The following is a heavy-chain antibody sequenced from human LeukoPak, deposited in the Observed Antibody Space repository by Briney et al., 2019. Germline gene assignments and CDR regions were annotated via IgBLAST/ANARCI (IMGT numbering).Heavy chain of an antibody. J-gene: IGHJ4*02. Sequence: GGSLRLSCAASGFTFSSYAMSWVRQAPGKGLEWVSAISGSGGSTYYADSVKGRFTISGDNSKNTLYLQMNSLTAEDTAVYYWAKILRPYDFWGGPIDYWGQGTLVTVSS. V-gene: IGHV3-23*01. CDR3: AKILRPYDFWGGPIDY. D-gene: IGHD3-3*01. CDR1: GFTFSSYA. CDR2: ISGSGGST.